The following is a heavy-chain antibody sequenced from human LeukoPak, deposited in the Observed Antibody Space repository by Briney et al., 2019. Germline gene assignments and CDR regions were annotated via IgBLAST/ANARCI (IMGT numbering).Heavy chain of an antibody. CDR3: ARVTYYSSGWDFDY. D-gene: IGHD6-19*01. CDR1: GFTFSSYS. J-gene: IGHJ4*02. V-gene: IGHV3-48*01. Sequence: GGSLRLSCAASGFTFSSYSMNWVRQAPGKGLEWVSYISSSSSTIYYADSVKGRFTISRDNAKNSLYLQMNSLRAEDTAVYYCARVTYYSSGWDFDYWGQGTLVTVSS. CDR2: ISSSSSTI.